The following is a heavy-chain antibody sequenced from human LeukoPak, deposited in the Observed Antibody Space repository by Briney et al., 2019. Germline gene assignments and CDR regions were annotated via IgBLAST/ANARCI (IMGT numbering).Heavy chain of an antibody. D-gene: IGHD3-10*01. CDR1: GGSFSGYY. J-gene: IGHJ4*02. Sequence: SETLSLTCAVYGGSFSGYYWSWIRQPPGKGLEWIGEINHSGSTNYNSSLKSRVTISVDTSKNQFSLKLSSVTAADTAVYYCARAGIYYGSGSWPYYFDYWGQGTLVTVSS. V-gene: IGHV4-34*01. CDR2: INHSGST. CDR3: ARAGIYYGSGSWPYYFDY.